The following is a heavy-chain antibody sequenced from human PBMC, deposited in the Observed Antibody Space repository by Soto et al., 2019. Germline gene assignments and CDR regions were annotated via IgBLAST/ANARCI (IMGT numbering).Heavy chain of an antibody. CDR3: AIDAVRYWRDGVFYQGYYYYAMDV. J-gene: IGHJ6*02. D-gene: IGHD2-8*01. Sequence: QVQFVQSGAEVKNSGASVKVSCKASGYTFTSYGFSWVRQAPGQGLEWMGWISASNGNTNYAQKLQGRLTMTTDTSTATTYMELRSLTSADTATYYCAIDAVRYWRDGVFYQGYYYYAMDVWGQGATVTV. V-gene: IGHV1-18*01. CDR1: GYTFTSYG. CDR2: ISASNGNT.